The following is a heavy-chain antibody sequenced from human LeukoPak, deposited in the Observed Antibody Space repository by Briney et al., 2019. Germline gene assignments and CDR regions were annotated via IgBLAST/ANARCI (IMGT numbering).Heavy chain of an antibody. V-gene: IGHV3-74*01. CDR2: ISTDRRTT. J-gene: IGHJ4*02. CDR1: GFTFTTFW. Sequence: GGALRLSCAASGFTFTTFWMNWVRQAPGEGLVWGSLISTDRRTTTYAGSVKGLFTISRDNAKNTLYLQMNSLRAEDTAVYYCARDLHGAPDWWGQGTLVTVSS. CDR3: ARDLHGAPDW. D-gene: IGHD1-26*01.